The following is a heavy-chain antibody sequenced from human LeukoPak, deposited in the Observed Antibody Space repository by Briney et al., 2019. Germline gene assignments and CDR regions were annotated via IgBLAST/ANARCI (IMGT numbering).Heavy chain of an antibody. CDR3: AKAAVAPYYYGSGTATAIQH. D-gene: IGHD3-10*01. Sequence: GGSLRLSCAASGFTFSSYAMSWARQAPGKGLEWVSAISGSGGSTYYADSVKGRFTISRDNSKNTLYLQMNSLRAEDTAVYYCAKAAVAPYYYGSGTATAIQHWGQGTLVTVSS. J-gene: IGHJ1*01. CDR2: ISGSGGST. CDR1: GFTFSSYA. V-gene: IGHV3-23*01.